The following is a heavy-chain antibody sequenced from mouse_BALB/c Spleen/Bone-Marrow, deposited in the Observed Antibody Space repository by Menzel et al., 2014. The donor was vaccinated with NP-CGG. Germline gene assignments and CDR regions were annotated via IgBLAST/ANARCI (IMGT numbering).Heavy chain of an antibody. CDR1: GYTFTSYW. CDR3: ARKGISTVIATAYYFDY. D-gene: IGHD2-4*01. V-gene: IGHV1S132*01. Sequence: QVQLQQSGAGLVKPGASVKLSCKTSGYTFTSYWIQWVKQRPGQGLGWIGEIFPGTGTTYYNEKFKDKATLTIDTSSSTAYMQLSSLTSEDSAVYFCARKGISTVIATAYYFDYWGLGSTLTVSS. J-gene: IGHJ2*01. CDR2: IFPGTGTT.